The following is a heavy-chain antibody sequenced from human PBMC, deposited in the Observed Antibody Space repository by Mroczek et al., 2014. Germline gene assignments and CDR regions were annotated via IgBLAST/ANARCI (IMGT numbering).Heavy chain of an antibody. D-gene: IGHD3-3*01. CDR3: ARDSSFPTYYDFWSGYRMGWFDP. Sequence: QLQESGGRTVEAFRRPSSLTLRCLWWVRSVVTTGAGVRPAPTGRGVEWIGEINHSGSTNYNPSLKSRVTISVDTSKNQFSLKLSSVTAADTAVYYCARDSSFPTYYDFWSGYRMGWFDPWGQGTLVTVSS. CDR2: INHSGST. V-gene: IGHV4-34*01. CDR1: WVRSVVTT. J-gene: IGHJ5*02.